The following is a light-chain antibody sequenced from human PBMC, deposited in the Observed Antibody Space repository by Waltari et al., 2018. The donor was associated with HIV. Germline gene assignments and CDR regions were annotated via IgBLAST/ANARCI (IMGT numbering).Light chain of an antibody. CDR3: CSYAGSSTFYV. CDR1: SSDVGRYNL. J-gene: IGLJ1*01. Sequence: QSALTQPASVSGSPGKSITIPCTGTSSDVGRYNLVSWYQQHPGKAPKLMIYEVSKRPSGVSNRFSGSKSGNTASLTISGLQAEDEADYYCCSYAGSSTFYVFGTGTKVTVL. CDR2: EVS. V-gene: IGLV2-23*02.